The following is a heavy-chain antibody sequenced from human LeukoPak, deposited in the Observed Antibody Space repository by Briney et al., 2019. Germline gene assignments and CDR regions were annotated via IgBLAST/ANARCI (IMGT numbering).Heavy chain of an antibody. CDR2: ISTNGGST. D-gene: IGHD5-24*01. CDR1: GFTFSNYG. V-gene: IGHV3-64D*09. CDR3: VKGRTATMLDY. J-gene: IGHJ4*02. Sequence: PGGSLRLSCSASGFTFSNYGMFWVRQAPGKGLKYVSGISTNGGSTDYADSVKGRFTISRDNSKNTLYLQMRSLRTDDTGVYYWVKGRTATMLDYWGQGSLVTVSS.